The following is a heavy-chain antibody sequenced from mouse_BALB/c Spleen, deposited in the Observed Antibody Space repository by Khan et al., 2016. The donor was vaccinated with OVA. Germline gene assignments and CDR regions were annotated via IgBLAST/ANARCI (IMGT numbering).Heavy chain of an antibody. CDR1: GYSITSDYA. CDR2: ISYSGST. D-gene: IGHD2-4*01. J-gene: IGHJ4*01. V-gene: IGHV3-2*02. CDR3: ARDYDYHYYAMDY. Sequence: EVQLQESRPGLVKPSQSLSLTCTVTGYSITSDYAWNWIRQFPGNKLEWMGYISYSGSTSYNPSLKSRISITRDTSKNQFFLQLNSVTTEDTATYYCARDYDYHYYAMDYWGQGTSVTVSS.